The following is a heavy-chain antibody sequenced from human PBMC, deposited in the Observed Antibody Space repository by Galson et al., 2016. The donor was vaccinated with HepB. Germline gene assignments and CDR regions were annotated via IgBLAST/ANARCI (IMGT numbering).Heavy chain of an antibody. CDR3: ATHSDWHCSLNRPCGFGV. Sequence: ETLSLTCTVYGGSYSGYFWSWIRQPPGKGLEWIGEINHSGITNYNPSLKSRVTISLDTSKNQFSLILSSVTAADTAVYYCATHSDWHCSLNRPCGFGVWGRGTMVTVSS. V-gene: IGHV4-34*01. J-gene: IGHJ3*01. D-gene: IGHD2-15*01. CDR2: INHSGIT. CDR1: GGSYSGYF.